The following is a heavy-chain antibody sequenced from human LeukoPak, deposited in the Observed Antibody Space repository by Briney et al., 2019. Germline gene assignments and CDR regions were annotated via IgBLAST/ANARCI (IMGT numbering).Heavy chain of an antibody. CDR2: ISAYNGNT. CDR3: ARDSVGFGEPKYDY. D-gene: IGHD3-10*01. J-gene: IGHJ4*02. CDR1: GYTFTSYG. Sequence: ASVKVSCKASGYTFTSYGISWVRQAPGQGLEWMGWISAYNGNTNYAQKLQGRVTMTTDTSTSTAYMELRSPRSDDTAVYYCARDSVGFGEPKYDYWGQGTLVTVSS. V-gene: IGHV1-18*01.